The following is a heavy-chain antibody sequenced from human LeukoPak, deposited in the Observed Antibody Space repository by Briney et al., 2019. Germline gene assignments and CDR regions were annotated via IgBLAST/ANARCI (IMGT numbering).Heavy chain of an antibody. CDR1: GFTFSSYG. V-gene: IGHV3-30*18. J-gene: IGHJ5*02. D-gene: IGHD6-19*01. CDR3: AKDSGSGPTWWFDP. Sequence: GGSLRLSCAASGFTFSSYGMHWVRQAPGKGLEWVAVISYDGSNKYYADSVEGRFTISRDNSKNTLYLQMNSLRAEDTAVYYCAKDSGSGPTWWFDPWGQGTLVTVSS. CDR2: ISYDGSNK.